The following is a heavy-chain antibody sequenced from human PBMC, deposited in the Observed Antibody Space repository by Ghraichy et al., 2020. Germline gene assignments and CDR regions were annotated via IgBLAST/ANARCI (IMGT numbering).Heavy chain of an antibody. V-gene: IGHV1-8*01. J-gene: IGHJ5*02. CDR3: ARGRSSIAARRNWFDP. Sequence: ASVKVSCKASGYTFTSYDINWVRQATGQGLEWMGWMNPNSGNTGYAQKFQGRVTMTRNTSISTAYMELSSLRSEDTAVYYCARGRSSIAARRNWFDPWGQGTLVTVSS. CDR2: MNPNSGNT. CDR1: GYTFTSYD. D-gene: IGHD6-6*01.